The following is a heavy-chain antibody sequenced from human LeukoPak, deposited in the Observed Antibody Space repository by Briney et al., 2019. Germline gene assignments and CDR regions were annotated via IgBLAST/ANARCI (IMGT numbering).Heavy chain of an antibody. CDR3: ARDRGSYYDFWSGYYTAQNYYYYYMDV. CDR1: GGTFISYA. CDR2: IIPSFGRA. D-gene: IGHD3-3*01. V-gene: IGHV1-69*13. J-gene: IGHJ6*03. Sequence: ASVKVSCKASGGTFISYAISWVRQAPGQGIEWMGGIIPSFGRANNAQKYQGRVRITADEYTSTDYMELRRQRQEDKDVYYCARDRGSYYDFWSGYYTAQNYYYYYMDVWGKGTTVTVSS.